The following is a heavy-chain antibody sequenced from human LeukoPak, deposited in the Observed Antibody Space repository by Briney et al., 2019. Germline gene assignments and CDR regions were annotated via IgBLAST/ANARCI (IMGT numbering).Heavy chain of an antibody. CDR3: ARRTAPFDWLLFAFDI. Sequence: SETLSLTCIVSGGSINSSNDYWGWIRQPPGKGLEWIGSIYYTGRTYYSPALKSRVTVSVDTSKNQFSLKLSSVTAADTAMYYCARRTAPFDWLLFAFDIWGQGTMVTVSS. CDR2: IYYTGRT. V-gene: IGHV4-39*01. CDR1: GGSINSSNDY. D-gene: IGHD3-9*01. J-gene: IGHJ3*02.